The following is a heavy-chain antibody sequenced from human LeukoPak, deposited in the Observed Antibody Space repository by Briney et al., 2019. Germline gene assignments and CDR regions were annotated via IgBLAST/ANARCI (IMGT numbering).Heavy chain of an antibody. CDR2: IYYSGST. D-gene: IGHD3-3*01. J-gene: IGHJ4*02. Sequence: PSETLPLTCTVSGDSISSYYWSWIRQPPGKRLEWIGHIYYSGSTNYNPSLKSRVTISVDTSKNQFSLKLNSVTAADTAVYYCASRSSIWSGYQDTLYYFDSWGQGNLVNVSS. V-gene: IGHV4-59*01. CDR3: ASRSSIWSGYQDTLYYFDS. CDR1: GDSISSYY.